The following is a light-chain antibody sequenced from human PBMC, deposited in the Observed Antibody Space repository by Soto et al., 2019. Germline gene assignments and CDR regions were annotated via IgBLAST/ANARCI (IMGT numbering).Light chain of an antibody. CDR1: QSVSTTY. CDR2: GAS. Sequence: EIVLTQSPGTLSLSPGERATLSCRASQSVSTTYSAWYQQKPGQAPRLLIYGASSRATGTTDRFSGSGSGTDFTLTISRLEPEDFAVYYCQQFLGYTFGQGTQLEIK. V-gene: IGKV3-20*01. CDR3: QQFLGYT. J-gene: IGKJ2*01.